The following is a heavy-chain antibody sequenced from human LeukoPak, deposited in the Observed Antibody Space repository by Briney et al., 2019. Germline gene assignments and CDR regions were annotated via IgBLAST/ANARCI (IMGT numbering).Heavy chain of an antibody. CDR1: GFTFSSYA. CDR2: ISGSGGST. D-gene: IGHD5-18*01. V-gene: IGHV3-23*01. Sequence: GGSLRLSCAASGFTFSSYAMSWVRQAPGKGLEWVSAISGSGGSTYYADSVKGRFTISRDNSKNTLYLQMNSLRAEDTAVYYCAKNGGYSYGYLGYFDYWGQGTLVTVSS. CDR3: AKNGGYSYGYLGYFDY. J-gene: IGHJ4*02.